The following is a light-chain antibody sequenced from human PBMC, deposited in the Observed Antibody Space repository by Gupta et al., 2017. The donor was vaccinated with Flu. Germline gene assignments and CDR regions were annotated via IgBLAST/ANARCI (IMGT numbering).Light chain of an antibody. CDR2: GAS. J-gene: IGKJ1*01. V-gene: IGKV1-39*01. Sequence: DIQMTQSPSSLSASVGDRVTITCRTTQSISTYLNWYQQKPGKAPKLLIYGASNLQSGVPSRFSSSGSGTDFTLTISRLQPEDFATYYCQQSYSTHPWTFGLGTKVEIK. CDR1: QSISTY. CDR3: QQSYSTHPWT.